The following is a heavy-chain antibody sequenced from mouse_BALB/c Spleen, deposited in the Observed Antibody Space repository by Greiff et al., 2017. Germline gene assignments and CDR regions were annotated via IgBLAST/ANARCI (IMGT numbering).Heavy chain of an antibody. CDR3: TPYGNFRGFAY. CDR2: IYPGNSDT. CDR1: GYTFTSYW. V-gene: IGHV1-5*01. D-gene: IGHD2-1*01. Sequence: VQLQQSGAELAKPGASVKMSCKASGYTFTSYWMHWVKQRPGQGLEWIGAIYPGNSDTSYNQKFKGKAKLTAVTSTSTAYMELSSLTNEDSAVYYCTPYGNFRGFAYWGQGTLVTVSA. J-gene: IGHJ3*01.